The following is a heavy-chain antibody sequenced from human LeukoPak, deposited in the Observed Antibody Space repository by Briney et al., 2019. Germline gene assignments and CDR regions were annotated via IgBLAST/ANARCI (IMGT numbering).Heavy chain of an antibody. J-gene: IGHJ3*02. D-gene: IGHD3-9*01. V-gene: IGHV3-64D*09. Sequence: GGSLRLSCSASGFTLSSYGMHWVRQAPGKGLEFVSSINNNGGSTYYADSVRGRFTVSRDNSKNTLFLQMSSLRADDTAVYYCVKDRGCDIFTGYSYAFDIWGQGTIVTVSS. CDR2: INNNGGST. CDR1: GFTLSSYG. CDR3: VKDRGCDIFTGYSYAFDI.